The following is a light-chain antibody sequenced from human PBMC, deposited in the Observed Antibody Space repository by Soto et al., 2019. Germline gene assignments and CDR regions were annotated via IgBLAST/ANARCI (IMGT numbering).Light chain of an antibody. J-gene: IGKJ1*01. V-gene: IGKV1-27*01. CDR2: AAS. Sequence: DSQMIQSTYSLSASVGGSVTITCRASQGIINYLAWYQQKPGKVPKLLIYAASTLQSGVPSRFSGSGSWTDFTLTISSLQPEDVATYYCQKYNSAPLTLGQGIKVDIK. CDR3: QKYNSAPLT. CDR1: QGIINY.